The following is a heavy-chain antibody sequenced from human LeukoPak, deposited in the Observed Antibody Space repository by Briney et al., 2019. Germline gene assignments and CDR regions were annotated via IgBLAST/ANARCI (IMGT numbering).Heavy chain of an antibody. CDR1: GFTFSSYG. Sequence: GGSLRLSCAASGFTFSSYGMHWVRQAPGKGLEWVAFIRYDGSNKYYADSVKGRFTISRDNSKNTLYLQMNSLRAEDTAVYYCAKDLSSGYSGSKVPFDLWGRGTLVTVSS. J-gene: IGHJ2*01. CDR2: IRYDGSNK. D-gene: IGHD1-26*01. V-gene: IGHV3-30*02. CDR3: AKDLSSGYSGSKVPFDL.